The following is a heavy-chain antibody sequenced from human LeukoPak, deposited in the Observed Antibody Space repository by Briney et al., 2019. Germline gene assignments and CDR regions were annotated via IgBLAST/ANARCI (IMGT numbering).Heavy chain of an antibody. Sequence: GESLKISCKGSGYSFISYWIGWVRQRPGQALEWMGIIYPGDSGTRYGPSSQGQVTISVDKSMSTAYLQWSSLKASDTAMYYCAKGTGVRYCTNGVCCTSDYWGQGTLVTVSS. V-gene: IGHV5-51*01. CDR3: AKGTGVRYCTNGVCCTSDY. CDR1: GYSFISYW. D-gene: IGHD2-8*01. CDR2: IYPGDSGT. J-gene: IGHJ4*02.